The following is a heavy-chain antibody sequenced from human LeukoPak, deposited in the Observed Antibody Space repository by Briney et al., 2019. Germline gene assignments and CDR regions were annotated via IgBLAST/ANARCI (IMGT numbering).Heavy chain of an antibody. CDR3: AREKFGVVIDYFDY. D-gene: IGHD3-3*01. Sequence: ASVKVSCKASGYTFTSYDINWVRQATGRGLEWMGWMNPNSGNTGYAQKFQGRVTMTRNTSISTAYMELSSLRSEDTAVYYCAREKFGVVIDYFDYWGQGTLVTVSS. V-gene: IGHV1-8*01. CDR2: MNPNSGNT. CDR1: GYTFTSYD. J-gene: IGHJ4*02.